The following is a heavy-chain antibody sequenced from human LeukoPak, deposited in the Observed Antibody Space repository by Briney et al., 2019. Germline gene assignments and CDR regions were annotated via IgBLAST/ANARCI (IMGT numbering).Heavy chain of an antibody. V-gene: IGHV3-7*01. CDR3: AKGFDEGITIFGVVMYYYYYGMDV. CDR1: GFTFSSYW. D-gene: IGHD3-3*01. CDR2: IKQDGSEK. Sequence: GGSLRLSCAASGFTFSSYWMSWVRQAPGKGLEWVANIKQDGSEKYYVDSVKGRFTISRDNAKNTLYLQMNSLRAEDTAVYYCAKGFDEGITIFGVVMYYYYYGMDVWGQGTTVTVSS. J-gene: IGHJ6*02.